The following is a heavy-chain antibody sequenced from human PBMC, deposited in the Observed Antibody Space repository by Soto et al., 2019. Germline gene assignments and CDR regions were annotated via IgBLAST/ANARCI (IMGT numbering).Heavy chain of an antibody. J-gene: IGHJ3*02. CDR1: GFTFSMYG. Sequence: QVQLVESGGGVVQPGRSQRLSCAASGFTFSMYGMHWVRQDPCKGLECMATVYYDGHNKYYADSVRGRFTSSRDNSKNMVYLQMNSLRAEDTAVYYCARDPPSTLGSFDIWGRGTMVTVSS. D-gene: IGHD2-2*01. CDR2: VYYDGHNK. CDR3: ARDPPSTLGSFDI. V-gene: IGHV3-33*01.